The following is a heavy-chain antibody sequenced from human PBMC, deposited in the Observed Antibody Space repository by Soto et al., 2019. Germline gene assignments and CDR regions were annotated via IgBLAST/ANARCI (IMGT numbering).Heavy chain of an antibody. CDR2: IYWNDEN. Sequence: QITLKESGPTLVKPTQTLTLTCTFSGFSLRTSVVGVGWIRQPPGKALEWLALIYWNDENRYSPSLRRRLTITKDSSKNQVVLTMTNVDPVDTATYFCVHSREYGNYGTLLWGQGTLVTVSS. V-gene: IGHV2-5*01. J-gene: IGHJ4*02. CDR1: GFSLRTSVVG. D-gene: IGHD4-17*01. CDR3: VHSREYGNYGTLL.